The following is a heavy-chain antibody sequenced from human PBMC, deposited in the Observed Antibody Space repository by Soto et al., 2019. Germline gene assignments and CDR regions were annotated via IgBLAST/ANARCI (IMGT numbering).Heavy chain of an antibody. Sequence: VQLVESGGGLVKPGGSLRLSCAASGITFSNAYMNWVRQAPGKGLEWVGLIKTKSEGETTDYAVPVRGRFAISRYDSKNTPYLQMTSLKTEDSAVYSCVSGSNFAYWGQGPMLTVSS. CDR1: GITFSNAY. J-gene: IGHJ4*02. CDR3: VSGSNFAY. V-gene: IGHV3-15*01. CDR2: IKTKSEGETT. D-gene: IGHD6-19*01.